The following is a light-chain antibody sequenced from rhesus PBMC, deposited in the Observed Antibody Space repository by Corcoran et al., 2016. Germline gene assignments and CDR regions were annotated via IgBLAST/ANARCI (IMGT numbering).Light chain of an antibody. V-gene: IGKV1-25*01. J-gene: IGKJ2*01. CDR1: QGITHD. CDR3: QHYYSTPYS. CDR2: EAS. Sequence: DIQMTQSPSSLSASVVDRVTITCRASQGITHDLAWYRHKLGKTPKLLIYEASSVQSGIPSRFSGRGSGTEFTHTISSLQSEDFATYYCQHYYSTPYSFGQGTKVEIK.